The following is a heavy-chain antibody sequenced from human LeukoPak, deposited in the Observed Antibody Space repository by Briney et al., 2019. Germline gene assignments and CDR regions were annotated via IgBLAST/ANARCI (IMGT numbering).Heavy chain of an antibody. V-gene: IGHV3-23*01. CDR1: GFTFKNYA. Sequence: PGGSLRLSCAASGFTFKNYAMTWVRQAPGKGLEWVSGMSGSGDSTYYADSVKGRFTISRDNSKNTLYLQMNSLRAEDTAVYYCAKASGSGSPNDFQHWGQGTLVTVSS. D-gene: IGHD3-10*01. CDR3: AKASGSGSPNDFQH. J-gene: IGHJ1*01. CDR2: MSGSGDST.